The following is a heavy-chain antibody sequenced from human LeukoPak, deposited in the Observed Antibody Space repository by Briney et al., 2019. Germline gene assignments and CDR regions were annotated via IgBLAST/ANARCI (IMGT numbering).Heavy chain of an antibody. CDR3: VRDIVATNDY. D-gene: IGHD5-12*01. CDR1: GGSIGSYY. Sequence: SETLSLTCTVSGGSIGSYYWSWIRQPPGKGLEWIGYIYYSGSTNYNPSLKSRVTISVDTSKNQFSLKLSSVTAADTAVYYCVRDIVATNDYWGQGTLVTVSS. J-gene: IGHJ4*02. V-gene: IGHV4-59*01. CDR2: IYYSGST.